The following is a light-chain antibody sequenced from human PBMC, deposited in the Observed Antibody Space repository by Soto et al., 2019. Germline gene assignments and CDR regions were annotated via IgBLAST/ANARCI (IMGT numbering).Light chain of an antibody. CDR2: GAS. CDR3: QQYHNWPPIT. J-gene: IGKJ4*01. Sequence: EIVMTQSPGTLSVSPGERATLSCRDSQSVNIDLAWYQQKPGQAPRLLIYGASTRATGIPARFSGSGSGTEFTLTISSLQSEDFALYYCQQYHNWPPITFGGGTKVEIK. V-gene: IGKV3-15*01. CDR1: QSVNID.